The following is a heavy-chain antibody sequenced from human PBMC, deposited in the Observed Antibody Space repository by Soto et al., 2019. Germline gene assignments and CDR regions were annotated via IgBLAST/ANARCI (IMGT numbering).Heavy chain of an antibody. J-gene: IGHJ5*02. CDR2: ITSGSTYI. CDR1: GFTFSSYD. V-gene: IGHV3-21*01. Sequence: GGSLRLSCAASGFTFSSYDMNWVRQAPGKGLEWVSSITSGSTYIYYADSVKGRFTISRDNAKNSLYLQMNSLRAEDTAVYYCARAGLIDRDSSLFWFDPWGQGTLVTVSS. CDR3: ARAGLIDRDSSLFWFDP. D-gene: IGHD6-6*01.